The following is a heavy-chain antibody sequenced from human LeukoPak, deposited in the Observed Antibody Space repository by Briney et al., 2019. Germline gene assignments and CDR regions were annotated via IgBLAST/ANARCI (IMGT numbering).Heavy chain of an antibody. J-gene: IGHJ6*03. CDR3: ARVLLSIVGLYYYYMDV. CDR2: ISPYNGNT. D-gene: IGHD2-21*01. Sequence: ASVKVSCKASGYTFTTYGISWVRQAPGQGLEWMGWISPYNGNTNYAQKLQGRVTMTTDTSTSTAYMELRSLRSDDTAVYYCARVLLSIVGLYYYYMDVWGKGTTVTVSS. V-gene: IGHV1-18*01. CDR1: GYTFTTYG.